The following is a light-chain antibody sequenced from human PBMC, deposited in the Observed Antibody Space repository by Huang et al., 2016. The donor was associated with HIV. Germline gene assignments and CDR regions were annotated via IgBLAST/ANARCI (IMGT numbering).Light chain of an antibody. V-gene: IGKV1-5*03. J-gene: IGKJ2*01. CDR3: QQYNSYPYT. CDR2: QAS. Sequence: DIQMTQSPSTLSASVGDRVTITCRASQSIATWLAWYQQKEGRGPKLLMFQASSLESGVPSRFRGSGSGTEFTLTISSLQADDFATYFCQQYNSYPYTFGQGTKLEIK. CDR1: QSIATW.